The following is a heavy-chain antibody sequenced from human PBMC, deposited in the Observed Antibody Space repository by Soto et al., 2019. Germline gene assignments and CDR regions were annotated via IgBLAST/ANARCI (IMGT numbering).Heavy chain of an antibody. CDR2: IYYSGST. V-gene: IGHV4-30-4*01. D-gene: IGHD3-10*01. CDR3: ARVRITMVRGYGMDV. CDR1: GGSISSGDYY. Sequence: SETLSLTCTVSGGSISSGDYYWSWIRQPPGKGLEWIGYIYYSGSTYYNPSVKSRVTISVDTSKNQFSLKLSSVTAADTAVYYCARVRITMVRGYGMDVWGQGTTVTVSS. J-gene: IGHJ6*02.